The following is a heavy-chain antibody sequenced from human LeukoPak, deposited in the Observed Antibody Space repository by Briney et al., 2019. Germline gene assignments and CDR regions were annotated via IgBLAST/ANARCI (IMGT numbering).Heavy chain of an antibody. CDR2: IYYSGST. D-gene: IGHD3-22*01. J-gene: IGHJ4*02. CDR3: ARDAYYYDSSGYYSRFDY. V-gene: IGHV4-31*03. CDR1: GGSISSGGYY. Sequence: SETLSLTCTVSGGSISSGGYYRSWIRQHPGKGLEWIGYIYYSGSTYYNPSLKSRVTISVDTSKNQFSLKLSSVTAADTAVYYCARDAYYYDSSGYYSRFDYWGQGTLVTVSS.